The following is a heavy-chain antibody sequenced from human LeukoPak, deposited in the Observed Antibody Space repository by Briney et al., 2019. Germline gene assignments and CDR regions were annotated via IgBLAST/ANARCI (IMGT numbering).Heavy chain of an antibody. D-gene: IGHD3-9*01. J-gene: IGHJ4*02. Sequence: GGSLRLSCAASGFTFSSYAMSWVRQAPGKGLEWVSAISGSGGSTYYADSVKGRFTISRDNAKNSLYLQMNSLRAEDTAVYYCASRTDILTGFDYWGQGTLVTVSS. CDR2: ISGSGGST. CDR3: ASRTDILTGFDY. CDR1: GFTFSSYA. V-gene: IGHV3-23*01.